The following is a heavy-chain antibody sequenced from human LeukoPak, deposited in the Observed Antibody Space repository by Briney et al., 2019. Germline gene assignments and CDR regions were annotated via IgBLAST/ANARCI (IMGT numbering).Heavy chain of an antibody. J-gene: IGHJ3*02. CDR2: ISYDGSNK. CDR1: GFTFSSYG. V-gene: IGHV3-30*03. CDR3: AAEWELRHGAFDI. D-gene: IGHD1-26*01. Sequence: GGSLRLSCAASGFTFSSYGMHWVRQAPGKGLEWVAVISYDGSNKYYADSVKGRFTISRDNSKNTLYLQMNNLRAEDTAVYYCAAEWELRHGAFDIWGQGTMVTVSS.